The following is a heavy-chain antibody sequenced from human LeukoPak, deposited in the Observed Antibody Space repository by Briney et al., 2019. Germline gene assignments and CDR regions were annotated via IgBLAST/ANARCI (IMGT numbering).Heavy chain of an antibody. CDR2: IYTSGST. J-gene: IGHJ4*02. V-gene: IGHV4-4*09. Sequence: SETLSLTCTVSGGSISSYYWSWIRQPPGKGLEWIGYIYTSGSTNYNPSLKSRVTISVDTSRNQFSLKLSSVTAADTAVYYCAGGLVTQVAARPGSIDYWGQGTLVTVSS. CDR3: AGGLVTQVAARPGSIDY. D-gene: IGHD6-6*01. CDR1: GGSISSYY.